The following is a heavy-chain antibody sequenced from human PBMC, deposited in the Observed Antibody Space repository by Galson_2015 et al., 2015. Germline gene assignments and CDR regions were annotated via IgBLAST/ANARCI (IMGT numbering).Heavy chain of an antibody. CDR3: ARDLLSTLPGGGY. D-gene: IGHD5/OR15-5a*01. Sequence: SLRLSCAASGFTFSSYCMHWVRQAPGKGLEWVAVIWHDGSNKYYADSVKGRFTISRDNSKNALYLQMNSLRAEDTAVYYCARDLLSTLPGGGYWGQGTLVTVSS. CDR1: GFTFSSYC. J-gene: IGHJ4*02. CDR2: IWHDGSNK. V-gene: IGHV3-33*01.